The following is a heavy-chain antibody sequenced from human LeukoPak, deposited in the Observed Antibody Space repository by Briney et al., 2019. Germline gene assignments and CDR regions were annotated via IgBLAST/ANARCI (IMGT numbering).Heavy chain of an antibody. J-gene: IGHJ4*02. CDR2: ISYDGSNK. CDR1: GFTFSSYA. V-gene: IGHV3-30*04. D-gene: IGHD3-9*01. Sequence: PGGSLRLSCAASGFTFSSYAMHWVRQAPGKGLEWVAVISYDGSNKYYADSVKGRFTIPRDNSKNTLYLQMNSLRAEDTAVYYCAKDQDGAHGDWGGQGTLVTVSS. CDR3: AKDQDGAHGDW.